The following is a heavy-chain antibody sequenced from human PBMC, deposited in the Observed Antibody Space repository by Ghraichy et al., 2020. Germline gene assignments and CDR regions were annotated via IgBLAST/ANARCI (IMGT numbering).Heavy chain of an antibody. CDR3: AKDREWLRFGGLGIAVPGEY. D-gene: IGHD6-19*01. CDR1: GFTFSSSA. Sequence: GESLNISCAASGFTFSSSAMSWVRQAPGEGLEWVAINGGSGGTTYYADSVKGRFTISRDNSKKTLYLHMNSLRTEDTALYYCAKDREWLRFGGLGIAVPGEYWGQGTLVTVSS. V-gene: IGHV3-23*01. CDR2: NGGSGGTT. J-gene: IGHJ4*02.